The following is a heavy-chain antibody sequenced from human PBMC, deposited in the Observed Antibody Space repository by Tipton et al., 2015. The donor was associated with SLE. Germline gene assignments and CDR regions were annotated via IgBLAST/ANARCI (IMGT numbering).Heavy chain of an antibody. CDR2: IYYTGST. V-gene: IGHV4-31*03. CDR3: ARGMAKLGAFDI. CDR1: GGSISSGSYY. Sequence: TLSLTCTVSGGSISSGSYYWSWIRQHPGKGLEWIGHIYYTGSTNYNPSLQSRVTISLNKSKNQFSLNLSSVTAADTAVYYCARGMAKLGAFDIWGQGTTVTFSS. D-gene: IGHD6-13*01. J-gene: IGHJ3*02.